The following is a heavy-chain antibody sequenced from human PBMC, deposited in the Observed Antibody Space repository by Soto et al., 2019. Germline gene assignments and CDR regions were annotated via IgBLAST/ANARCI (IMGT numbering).Heavy chain of an antibody. CDR1: GFTFSTYT. Sequence: EVQLVESGGGLVKPGGSLRLSCAASGFTFSTYTMNWVRQAPGKGLEWVSSISSSSAYIYYADSVKGRFTISRDKAKNSLYLQMTSLRAEDTAVYYCARDSYCGGGCYAFDIWGQGTMVTVSS. J-gene: IGHJ3*02. V-gene: IGHV3-21*01. CDR2: ISSSSAYI. D-gene: IGHD2-21*01. CDR3: ARDSYCGGGCYAFDI.